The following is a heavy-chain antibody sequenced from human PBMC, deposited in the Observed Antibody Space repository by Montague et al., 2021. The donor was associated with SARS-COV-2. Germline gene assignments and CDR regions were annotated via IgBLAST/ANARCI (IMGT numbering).Heavy chain of an antibody. CDR2: ISSSSSSYI. V-gene: IGHV3-21*01. Sequence: SLRLSCAASGFTFSSYSMNWVRQAPGKGLEWVSSISSSSSSYIYYADSVKGRFTISRDNAKNSLYLQMNSLRAEDTDVYYCARDQQLVLGYYYGMDVWGQGTTVTVSS. J-gene: IGHJ6*02. CDR3: ARDQQLVLGYYYGMDV. CDR1: GFTFSSYS. D-gene: IGHD6-13*01.